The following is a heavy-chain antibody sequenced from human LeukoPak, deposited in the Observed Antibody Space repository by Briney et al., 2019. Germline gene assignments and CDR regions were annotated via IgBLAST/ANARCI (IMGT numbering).Heavy chain of an antibody. Sequence: ASVKVSCKASGYTFTSYYMHWVRQAPGQGLEWMGIINPSGGSTSYAQKFQGRVTMTRDTSTSTVYMELSSLRSEDTAVYYCARVGTEEGPSIFGTIAYGMDVWGQGTTVTVSS. CDR1: GYTFTSYY. V-gene: IGHV1-46*01. CDR3: ARVGTEEGPSIFGTIAYGMDV. J-gene: IGHJ6*02. CDR2: INPSGGST. D-gene: IGHD3-3*01.